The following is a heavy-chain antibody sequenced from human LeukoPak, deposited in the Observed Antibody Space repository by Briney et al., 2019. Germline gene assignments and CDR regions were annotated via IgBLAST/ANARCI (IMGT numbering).Heavy chain of an antibody. D-gene: IGHD2-2*01. CDR2: ISVSDDST. J-gene: IGHJ4*02. CDR1: GFTTSDYT. Sequence: QAGGSLRLSCAASGFTTSDYTMNWVRQSPGKGLEWVSGISVSDDSTYYVDSVKGRFTISRDKSNNMLYLQMNSLRVEDTAVYFCARDRYCVSTNSPYDCWGQGTPVTVSS. V-gene: IGHV3-23*01. CDR3: ARDRYCVSTNSPYDC.